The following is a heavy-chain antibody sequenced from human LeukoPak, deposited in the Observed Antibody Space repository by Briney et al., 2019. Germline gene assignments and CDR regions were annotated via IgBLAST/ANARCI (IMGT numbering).Heavy chain of an antibody. D-gene: IGHD4-17*01. Sequence: PGRSLRLSCAASGFSLSGYGMHWVRQAPGKGLEWVSAIGGGGGSTYYADSVKGRFTISRDNSKNTLYLQMNSLRAEDTAVYCCAKGSYDSGDHYFDYWGQGTLVTVSS. V-gene: IGHV3-23*01. CDR2: IGGGGGST. J-gene: IGHJ4*02. CDR3: AKGSYDSGDHYFDY. CDR1: GFSLSGYG.